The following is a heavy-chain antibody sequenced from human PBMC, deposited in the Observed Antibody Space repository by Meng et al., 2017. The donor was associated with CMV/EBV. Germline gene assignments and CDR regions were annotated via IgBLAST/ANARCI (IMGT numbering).Heavy chain of an antibody. D-gene: IGHD6-6*01. Sequence: GESLKIPWASSGFTFRSYSMSWVRQAPGKGLEWGSAISGSGGSTYYADSVKGRFTISRDNSKNTLYLPMNSLRAEDTAVYYCAKGTISMTRRGVPSSSSYSRSSNYYYYGMDVWGQGTTVTVSS. V-gene: IGHV3-23*01. CDR3: AKGTISMTRRGVPSSSSYSRSSNYYYYGMDV. J-gene: IGHJ6*02. CDR2: ISGSGGST. CDR1: GFTFRSYS.